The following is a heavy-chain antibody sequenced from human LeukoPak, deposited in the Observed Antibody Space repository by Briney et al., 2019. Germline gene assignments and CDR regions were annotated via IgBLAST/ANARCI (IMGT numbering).Heavy chain of an antibody. V-gene: IGHV3-7*01. CDR1: GFTFSSYW. D-gene: IGHD3-9*01. CDR2: IKQDGSEK. Sequence: GGSLRLSCAASGFTFSSYWMRWVRQAPGKGREWVANIKQDGSEKYQVDSVKGRFTTSRDNAKNSLYLKMNSLRAEDTAVYYGARGRTYYDILTGHYFDYWGQGTLVTVSS. CDR3: ARGRTYYDILTGHYFDY. J-gene: IGHJ4*02.